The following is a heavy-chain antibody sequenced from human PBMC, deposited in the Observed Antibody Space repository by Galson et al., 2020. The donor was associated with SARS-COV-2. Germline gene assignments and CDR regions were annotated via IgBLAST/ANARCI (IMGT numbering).Heavy chain of an antibody. Sequence: GSLILSCAASVFSFSHYGIHWVRQAPGNGLECIGEINHSGSTNYNPSPKSRVTISVDTSKNQFSLKLSSVTAADTAVYYCARGWDFWSPRRAFDIWGQGTMVTVSS. J-gene: IGHJ3*02. V-gene: IGHV4-34*01. D-gene: IGHD3-3*01. CDR1: VFSFSHYG. CDR3: ARGWDFWSPRRAFDI. CDR2: INHSGST.